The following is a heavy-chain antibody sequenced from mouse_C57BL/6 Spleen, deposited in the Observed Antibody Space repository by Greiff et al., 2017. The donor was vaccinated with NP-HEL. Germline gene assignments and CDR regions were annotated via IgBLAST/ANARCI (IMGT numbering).Heavy chain of an antibody. CDR3: AREFSWFAY. Sequence: DVKLQESGPGLVKPSQSLSLTCSVTGYSITSGYYWNWIRQFPGNKLEWMGYISYDGSNNYNPSLKNRISITRDTSKNQFFLKLNSVTTEDTATYYCAREFSWFAYWGQGTLVTVSA. J-gene: IGHJ3*01. V-gene: IGHV3-6*01. CDR2: ISYDGSN. CDR1: GYSITSGYY.